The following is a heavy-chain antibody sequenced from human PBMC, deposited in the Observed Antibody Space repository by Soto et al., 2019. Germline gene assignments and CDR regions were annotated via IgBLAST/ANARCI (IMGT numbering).Heavy chain of an antibody. V-gene: IGHV1-69*04. CDR3: AREVEATVTTPSSFDY. D-gene: IGHD4-17*01. J-gene: IGHJ4*02. Sequence: SVKVSCKASGGTFSSYTISWVRQAPGQGLEWMGRIIPILGIANYAQKFQGRVTVTADKSTSTAYMELSSLRSEDTAVYYCAREVEATVTTPSSFDYWGQGTLVTVSS. CDR2: IIPILGIA. CDR1: GGTFSSYT.